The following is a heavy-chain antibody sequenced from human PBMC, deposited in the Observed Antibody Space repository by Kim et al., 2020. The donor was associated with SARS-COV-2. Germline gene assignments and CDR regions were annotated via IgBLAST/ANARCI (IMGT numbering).Heavy chain of an antibody. D-gene: IGHD3-3*01. Sequence: SETLSLTCAVYGGSFSGYYWSWIRQPPGKGLEWIGEINHSGSTNYNPSLKSRVTISVDTSKNQFSLKLSSVTAADTAVYYCARPRVWSGYYKTYYYYGMDVWGQGTTVTVSS. CDR1: GGSFSGYY. CDR3: ARPRVWSGYYKTYYYYGMDV. V-gene: IGHV4-34*01. J-gene: IGHJ6*02. CDR2: INHSGST.